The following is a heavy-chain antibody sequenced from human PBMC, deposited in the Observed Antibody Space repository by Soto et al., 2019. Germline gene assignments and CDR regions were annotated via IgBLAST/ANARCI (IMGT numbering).Heavy chain of an antibody. CDR3: ARGPLYSSSSRLYYYYYGMDV. D-gene: IGHD6-6*01. J-gene: IGHJ6*02. CDR2: IWYDGSNK. CDR1: GFTFSGYG. Sequence: GGSLRLSCAASGFTFSGYGMHWVRQAPGKGLEWVAVIWYDGSNKYYADSVKGRFTISRDNSKNTLYLQMNSLRAEDTAVYYCARGPLYSSSSRLYYYYYGMDVWGQGTTVTVSS. V-gene: IGHV3-33*01.